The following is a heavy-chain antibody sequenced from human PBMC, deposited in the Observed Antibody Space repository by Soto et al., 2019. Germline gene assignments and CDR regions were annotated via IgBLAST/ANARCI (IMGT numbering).Heavy chain of an antibody. CDR2: VIPIFGTA. V-gene: IGHV1-69*13. CDR1: GGTFSSYA. J-gene: IGHJ4*02. D-gene: IGHD6-19*01. Sequence: SVKVSCKASGGTFSSYAISWVRQAPGQGLEWMGGVIPIFGTANYAQKLHGRVTSTADESTSTAYMELSSLRSEDTAVYYCARGARNLINYSSGWHCFDYWGQGTLVTVSS. CDR3: ARGARNLINYSSGWHCFDY.